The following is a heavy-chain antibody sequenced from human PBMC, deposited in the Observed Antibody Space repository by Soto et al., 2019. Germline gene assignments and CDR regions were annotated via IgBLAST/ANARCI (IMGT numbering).Heavy chain of an antibody. D-gene: IGHD1-1*01. CDR1: GFTFGTYW. Sequence: GGSLRLSCAASGFTFGTYWMSWVRQAPGKGLEWVANIKYDESEKYYVDSVKGRFTASRDNAENSLYLQMNSLRAEDTAVYYCAGSPKLEYWGQGTLVTVSS. J-gene: IGHJ4*02. CDR2: IKYDESEK. CDR3: AGSPKLEY. V-gene: IGHV3-7*01.